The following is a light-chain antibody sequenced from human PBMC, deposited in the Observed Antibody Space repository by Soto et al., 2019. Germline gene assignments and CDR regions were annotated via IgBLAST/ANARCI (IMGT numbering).Light chain of an antibody. CDR1: NSDVGGYNY. J-gene: IGLJ3*02. V-gene: IGLV2-14*01. Sequence: QSALTQPASVSGSPGQSITISCTGTNSDVGGYNYVSWYQQHPGKAPKLMIYEVSNRPSGVSNRFSASKSGNTASLTISGLQAEDEADYYCSSYTDSSTLVFGGGTQLTVL. CDR3: SSYTDSSTLV. CDR2: EVS.